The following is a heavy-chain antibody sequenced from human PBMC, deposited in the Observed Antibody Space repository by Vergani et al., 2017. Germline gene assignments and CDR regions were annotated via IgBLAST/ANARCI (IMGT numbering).Heavy chain of an antibody. CDR1: GFTFSSYA. Sequence: EVQLLESGGGLVQPGGSLRLSCAASGFTFSSYAMSWVRQAPGKGLEWVSAISGSGGSTYYADSVKGRFTISRDNSKNTLYLQMNSLRAEDTAVYYCAKSRGRFLEWLFRAFDYGGQGTLVTVSS. D-gene: IGHD3-3*01. J-gene: IGHJ4*02. V-gene: IGHV3-23*01. CDR2: ISGSGGST. CDR3: AKSRGRFLEWLFRAFDY.